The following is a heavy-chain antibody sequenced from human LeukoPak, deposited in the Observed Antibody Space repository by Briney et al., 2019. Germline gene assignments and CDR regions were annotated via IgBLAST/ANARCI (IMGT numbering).Heavy chain of an antibody. D-gene: IGHD2-21*01. V-gene: IGHV1-2*02. CDR3: ARSISPRDAFDI. CDR1: GYTFTGYY. J-gene: IGHJ3*02. CDR2: INPNSGDT. Sequence: ASVKVSCKASGYTFTGYYIHWVRQAPGQGLEWMGWINPNSGDTNYAQKFQGGVTMTRDTSISTAYMELSRLRSDDTAVYYCARSISPRDAFDIWGQGTMVTVSS.